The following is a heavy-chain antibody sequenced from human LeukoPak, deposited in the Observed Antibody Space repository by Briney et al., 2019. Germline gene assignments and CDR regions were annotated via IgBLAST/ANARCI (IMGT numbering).Heavy chain of an antibody. CDR1: GFTFSSYG. J-gene: IGHJ4*02. V-gene: IGHV3-23*01. D-gene: IGHD3-10*01. CDR2: ISGSGGST. Sequence: GGSLRLSCAASGFTFSSYGMSWVRQAPGKGLEWVSAISGSGGSTYYADSVKGRFTISRDNSKNTLYLQMNSLRAEDTAVYYCAKLDKYYYGSGAHHSDWGQGTLVTVSS. CDR3: AKLDKYYYGSGAHHSD.